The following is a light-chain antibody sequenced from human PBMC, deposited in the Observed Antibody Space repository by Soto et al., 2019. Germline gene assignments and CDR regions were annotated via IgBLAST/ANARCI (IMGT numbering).Light chain of an antibody. CDR2: GAS. Sequence: DIQMTQSPSSVSASVGDRVTITCRASQDISSWLVWYQQKPGKAPNLLIFGASSLQNGAPSRFSGSRSGTDFTLTISSLQPEDFATYYCQQANSFPLTFGGGTKVESK. V-gene: IGKV1-12*01. CDR3: QQANSFPLT. J-gene: IGKJ4*01. CDR1: QDISSW.